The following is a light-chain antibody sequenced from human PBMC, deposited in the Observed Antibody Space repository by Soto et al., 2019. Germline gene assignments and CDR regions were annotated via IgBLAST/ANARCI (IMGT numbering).Light chain of an antibody. CDR3: QQYHNGRLGLT. J-gene: IGKJ4*01. CDR1: QNVDSN. CDR2: GAS. Sequence: EVVMTQSPATLSVSPGERATLSCRASQNVDSNLAWYQQKPGQAPRLLIHGASTRAPDIPARFRGGGSGTDFTLTITSLKSEDFGVYYCQQYHNGRLGLTFGGGTRVEIK. V-gene: IGKV3-15*01.